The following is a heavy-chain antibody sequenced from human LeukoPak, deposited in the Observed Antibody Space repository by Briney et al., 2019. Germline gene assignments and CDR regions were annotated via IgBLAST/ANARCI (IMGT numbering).Heavy chain of an antibody. CDR3: ARHTRGDAFDI. D-gene: IGHD3-10*01. Sequence: SETLSLTCTVSGASISSYYWSWIRQPPGKGLEWIGNIYYSGSTNSNPSLTSRVTISEDTSKNQFSLKLSSVTAADTAVYYCARHTRGDAFDIWGQGTMVSVSS. V-gene: IGHV4-59*01. J-gene: IGHJ3*02. CDR1: GASISSYY. CDR2: IYYSGST.